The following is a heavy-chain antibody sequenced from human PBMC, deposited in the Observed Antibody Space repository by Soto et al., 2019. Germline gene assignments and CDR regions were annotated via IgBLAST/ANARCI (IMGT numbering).Heavy chain of an antibody. J-gene: IGHJ4*02. CDR1: GGSISSGGYY. Sequence: QVQLQESGPGLVKPSQTLSLTCTVSGGSISSGGYYWSWIRQQPGKGLEWIGYIYYSGSTYYNPSLKSRLTTSVDTSKNQFALKLSSVTAADTAVYYCARGKGPGTRGEDWGQGTLVTVSS. V-gene: IGHV4-31*03. D-gene: IGHD3-10*01. CDR3: ARGKGPGTRGED. CDR2: IYYSGST.